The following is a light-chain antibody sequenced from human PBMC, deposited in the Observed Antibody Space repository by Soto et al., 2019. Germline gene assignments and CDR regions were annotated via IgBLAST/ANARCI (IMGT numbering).Light chain of an antibody. CDR1: SSNIGAGYG. CDR3: QSYDSSRSGYVV. J-gene: IGLJ2*01. V-gene: IGLV1-40*01. CDR2: GNS. Sequence: QSVLTQPPSVSGAPGQRVTISCTGSSSNIGAGYGVHWYQQLPGTAPKLLIYGNSNRPSGVPDRFSGSKSGTSASLAITGLQGEDVADYYCQSYDSSRSGYVVFGGGTKLTVL.